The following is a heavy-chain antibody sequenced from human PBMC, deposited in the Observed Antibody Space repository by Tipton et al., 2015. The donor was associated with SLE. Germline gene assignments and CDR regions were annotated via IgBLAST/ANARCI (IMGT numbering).Heavy chain of an antibody. CDR3: AAHAAGRGGSGY. CDR2: FDPNGST. D-gene: IGHD2-15*01. J-gene: IGHJ4*02. V-gene: IGHV4-38-2*01. CDR1: GFSISSGYY. Sequence: TLSLTCAVSGFSISSGYYWGWIRQSPGKGLEWIGRFDPNGSTRYNPSFQSRVTMSMDTSKKQFSLVLSSVTAADTAVYYCAAHAAGRGGSGYWGQGTLVTVSS.